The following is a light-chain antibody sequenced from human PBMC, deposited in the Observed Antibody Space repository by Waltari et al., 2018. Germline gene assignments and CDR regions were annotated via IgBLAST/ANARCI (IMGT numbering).Light chain of an antibody. CDR3: SSYTRSNTWV. Sequence: QSALTQPASVSGSPGQSIPIPCPGTSSDAGGYHYFSWYEQHPGTAPKLRIYEVSDRSSGVSNRFSGSKSANTASLTISGLQTEDEADYYCSSYTRSNTWVFGGGTRLTVL. CDR1: SSDAGGYHY. V-gene: IGLV2-14*01. J-gene: IGLJ3*02. CDR2: EVS.